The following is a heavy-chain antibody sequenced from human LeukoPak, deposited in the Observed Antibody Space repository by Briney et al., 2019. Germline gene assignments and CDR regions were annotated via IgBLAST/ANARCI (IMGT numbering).Heavy chain of an antibody. Sequence: GGSLRLSCAASGFTFSSYAMSWVRQAPGKGLEWVSAISGSGGSTYYADSVKGRFTIPRDNSKNTLYLQMNSLRAEDTAVYYCAKDTAGNPLSDFDYWGQETLVTVSS. V-gene: IGHV3-23*01. CDR3: AKDTAGNPLSDFDY. J-gene: IGHJ4*02. CDR1: GFTFSSYA. D-gene: IGHD1-1*01. CDR2: ISGSGGST.